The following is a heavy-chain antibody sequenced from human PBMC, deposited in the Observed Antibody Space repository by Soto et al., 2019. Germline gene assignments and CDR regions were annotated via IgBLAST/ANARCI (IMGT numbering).Heavy chain of an antibody. CDR1: GSTFRSYA. CDR3: ARVNNWNDGWFDP. J-gene: IGHJ5*02. CDR2: IIPIFGTA. V-gene: IGHV1-69*13. D-gene: IGHD1-20*01. Sequence: SVKVSWKAFGSTFRSYAISLVRQAPGQGLEWMGGIIPIFGTANYAQKFQGRVTITADESTSTAYMELSSLRSEDTAVYYCARVNNWNDGWFDPWGQGTLVTVSS.